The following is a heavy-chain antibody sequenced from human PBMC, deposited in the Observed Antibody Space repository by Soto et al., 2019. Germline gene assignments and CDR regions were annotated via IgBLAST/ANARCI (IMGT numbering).Heavy chain of an antibody. Sequence: SETLSLTCTVSGGSISSSSYYWGWIRQPPGKGLEWIGSIYYSGSTYYNPSLKSRVTISVDTSKNQFSLKLSSVTAADTAVYYCARARRDYDILTGYSQYYYYGMDVWGQGTTLTVSS. CDR3: ARARRDYDILTGYSQYYYYGMDV. V-gene: IGHV4-39*01. J-gene: IGHJ6*02. CDR1: GGSISSSSYY. CDR2: IYYSGST. D-gene: IGHD3-9*01.